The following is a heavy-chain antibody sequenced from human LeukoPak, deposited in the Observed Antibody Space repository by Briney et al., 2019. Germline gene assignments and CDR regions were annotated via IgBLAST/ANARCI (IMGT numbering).Heavy chain of an antibody. V-gene: IGHV4-4*07. D-gene: IGHD3-10*01. CDR1: GGSISSYY. Sequence: SETLSLTCTVSGGSISSYYWSWIRQPAGEGLEWIGRIYTSGGTNYNPSLKSRVTMSVDTSKNQFSLKLSSVTAADTAVYYCARVPNRFGGFDPWGQGTLVTVSS. CDR3: ARVPNRFGGFDP. J-gene: IGHJ5*02. CDR2: IYTSGGT.